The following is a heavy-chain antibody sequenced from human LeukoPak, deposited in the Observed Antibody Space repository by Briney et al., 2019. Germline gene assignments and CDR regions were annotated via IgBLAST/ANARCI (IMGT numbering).Heavy chain of an antibody. Sequence: PSXTLSLTCTVSGGSISSSSYYWGWIRQPPGKGLEWIGSIYYSGSTYYNPSLKSRVTISVDTSKNQFSLKLSSVTAADTAVYYCARRGYSYGYVKGFDPWGQGTLVTVSS. CDR2: IYYSGST. J-gene: IGHJ5*02. D-gene: IGHD5-18*01. CDR1: GGSISSSSYY. CDR3: ARRGYSYGYVKGFDP. V-gene: IGHV4-39*01.